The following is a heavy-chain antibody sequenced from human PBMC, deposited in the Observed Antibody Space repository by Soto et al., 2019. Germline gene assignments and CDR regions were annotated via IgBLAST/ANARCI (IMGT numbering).Heavy chain of an antibody. Sequence: LRLSCAAPGFTFSDYYMSWIRQAPGKGLEWVSFISSSSSYTNYADSVKGRFTISRDNAKNSLYLQMNSLRAEDTAVYYCARAGYSYGADKNHPGVHFDYWGQGTLVTVSS. CDR1: GFTFSDYY. CDR3: ARAGYSYGADKNHPGVHFDY. CDR2: ISSSSSYT. J-gene: IGHJ4*02. D-gene: IGHD5-18*01. V-gene: IGHV3-11*06.